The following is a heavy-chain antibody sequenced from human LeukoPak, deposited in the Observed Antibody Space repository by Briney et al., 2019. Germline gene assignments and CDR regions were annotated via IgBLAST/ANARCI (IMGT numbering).Heavy chain of an antibody. J-gene: IGHJ5*02. D-gene: IGHD6-19*01. CDR2: ISAYNANT. CDR3: ARGGGLVPGTWFVP. V-gene: IGHV1-18*01. CDR1: GYTFTSYG. Sequence: GASVKVSCKASGYTFTSYGISWVRQAPGQGLEWMGWISAYNANTNYAQEVQGRVSMTTDTSTTTAYLELRSLRSDDTAMYYCARGGGLVPGTWFVPWGQGTLVTVSS.